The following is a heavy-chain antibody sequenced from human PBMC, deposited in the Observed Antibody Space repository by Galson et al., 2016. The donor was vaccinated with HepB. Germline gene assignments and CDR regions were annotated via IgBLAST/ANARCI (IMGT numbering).Heavy chain of an antibody. CDR2: INPEGLGIYT. CDR3: ARDLNWKLFDY. CDR1: GFTFSNYV. J-gene: IGHJ4*02. Sequence: SLRLSCAASGFTFSNYVMHWVRQAPGKGLVWVSRINPEGLGIYTLYADYVKGRFTISRDNAKNTLYLDMTSLRADDTGVYYCARDLNWKLFDYWGQGNLVTVSP. D-gene: IGHD1-1*01. V-gene: IGHV3-74*01.